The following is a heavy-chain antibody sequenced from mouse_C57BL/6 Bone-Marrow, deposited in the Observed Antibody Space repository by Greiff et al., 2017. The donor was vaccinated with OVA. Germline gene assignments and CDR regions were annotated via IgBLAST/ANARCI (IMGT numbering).Heavy chain of an antibody. CDR3: ASYGKRYAMDY. CDR1: GFSLTSYG. J-gene: IGHJ4*01. D-gene: IGHD2-1*01. CDR2: IWSGGST. Sequence: QVQLKESGPGLVQPSQRLSITCTVSGFSLTSYGVHWVRQSPGKGLEWLGVIWSGGSTDYNAAFISRLSISKDNSKSQVFFKMNSLQADDTAIYYCASYGKRYAMDYWGQGTSVTVSS. V-gene: IGHV2-2*01.